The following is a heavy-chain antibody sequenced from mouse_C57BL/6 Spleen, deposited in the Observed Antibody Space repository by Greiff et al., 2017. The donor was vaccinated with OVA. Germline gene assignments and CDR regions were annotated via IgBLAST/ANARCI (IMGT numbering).Heavy chain of an antibody. CDR3: TRGVPVGTPFDY. J-gene: IGHJ2*01. V-gene: IGHV6-6*01. CDR2: IRNKANNHAT. CDR1: GFTFSDAW. Sequence: DVMLVESGGGLVQPGGSMKLSCAASGFTFSDAWMDWVRQSPEKGLEWVAEIRNKANNHATYYAESVKGRFTISRDDSKSSVYLQMNSLRAEDTGIYYCTRGVPVGTPFDYWGQGTTLTVSS. D-gene: IGHD4-1*01.